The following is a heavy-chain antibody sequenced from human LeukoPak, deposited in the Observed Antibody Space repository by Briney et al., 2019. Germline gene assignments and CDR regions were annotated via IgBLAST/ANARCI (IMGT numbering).Heavy chain of an antibody. D-gene: IGHD3-10*01. Sequence: GGSLRLSCAASGFTFSSYAMNWVRQAPGKWLEWVSAINGNGGSTYYADSVKGRFTISRDNSKNTLYLQMNSLRAEDTAVYYCAKGPMAGGFDIWGQGTMVTVSS. V-gene: IGHV3-23*01. CDR1: GFTFSSYA. CDR2: INGNGGST. CDR3: AKGPMAGGFDI. J-gene: IGHJ3*02.